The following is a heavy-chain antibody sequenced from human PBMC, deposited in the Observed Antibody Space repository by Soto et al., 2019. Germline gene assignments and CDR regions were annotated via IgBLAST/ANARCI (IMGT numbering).Heavy chain of an antibody. J-gene: IGHJ4*02. D-gene: IGHD2-2*01. V-gene: IGHV4-4*07. CDR3: ARACSSNSCYDVFDY. CDR2: IYTSEST. Sequence: PSETLSLTCTVSGGSISSYNWSWIRQHAGKGLEWIGRIYTSESTHYTPSLKSRVTMSIDTSKNRFTLKLSSVTAADTAVYYCARACSSNSCYDVFDYWGQGTLVTAPQ. CDR1: GGSISSYN.